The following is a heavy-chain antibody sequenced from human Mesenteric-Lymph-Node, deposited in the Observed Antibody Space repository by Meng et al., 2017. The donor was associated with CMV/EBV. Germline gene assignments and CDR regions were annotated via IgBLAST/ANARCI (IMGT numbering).Heavy chain of an antibody. CDR2: IRNDGSNN. Sequence: GGSLRLSCAASGFTFSNYGMHWVRQAPGKGLEWVSFIRNDGSNNYYIDSVKGRFTISRDNSKNTLYLQMNSLRAEDTAVYYCSGRSGLDVWGQGTTVTVSS. CDR3: SGRSGLDV. V-gene: IGHV3-30*02. D-gene: IGHD6-19*01. CDR1: GFTFSNYG. J-gene: IGHJ6*02.